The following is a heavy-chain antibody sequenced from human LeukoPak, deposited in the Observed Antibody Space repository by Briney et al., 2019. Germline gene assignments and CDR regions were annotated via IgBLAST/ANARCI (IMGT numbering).Heavy chain of an antibody. Sequence: GGSLRLSCAASGFMFTSYSMNWVRQAPGKGLEWVAYISSPSTNIYYVDSVKGRFTISRDNSENTLYLQMKSLRAEDTAVYYCARGDGYNFFDYWGQGTLVTVSS. CDR3: ARGDGYNFFDY. V-gene: IGHV3-48*01. D-gene: IGHD5-24*01. J-gene: IGHJ4*02. CDR1: GFMFTSYS. CDR2: ISSPSTNI.